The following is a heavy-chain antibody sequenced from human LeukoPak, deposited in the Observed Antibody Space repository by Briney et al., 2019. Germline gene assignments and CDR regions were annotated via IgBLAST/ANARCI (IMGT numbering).Heavy chain of an antibody. CDR3: VRQQTPHGNFDY. J-gene: IGHJ4*02. V-gene: IGHV3-13*01. D-gene: IGHD1-26*01. CDR2: IGTAGHT. CDR1: GFTFSNHA. Sequence: GGSLRLSCATSGFTFSNHAMHWVRQASGKGLEWVSAIGTAGHTFYPGSVKGRFTISRENAKNSLSLQMNSLRAEDTAVYYCVRQQTPHGNFDYWGQGTLVTVSS.